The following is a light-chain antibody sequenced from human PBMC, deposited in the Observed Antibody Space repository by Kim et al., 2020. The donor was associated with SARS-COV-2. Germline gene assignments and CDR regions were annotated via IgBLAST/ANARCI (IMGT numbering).Light chain of an antibody. J-gene: IGKJ1*01. CDR3: QQGTTFPWT. Sequence: ASVGDTVTLTCRARQAIGPWLAWYQQRPGNAPKLLISGSSDLETGVPSRFSGSGSGTDFTLTIISLQPEDFATYYCQQGTTFPWTFGPGTKVDIK. V-gene: IGKV1-12*01. CDR1: QAIGPW. CDR2: GSS.